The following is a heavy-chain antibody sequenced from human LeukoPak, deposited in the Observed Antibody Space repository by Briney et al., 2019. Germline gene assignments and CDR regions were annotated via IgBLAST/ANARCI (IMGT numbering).Heavy chain of an antibody. J-gene: IGHJ4*02. Sequence: SQTLSLTCTVSGGSISSGGYYWSWIRQHPGKGLEWIGYIYYSGSTYYNPSLKSRVTISVDTSKNQLSLKLSSVTAADTAVYYCARGPHWGVTMVRGVTYYFDYWGQGTLVTVSS. V-gene: IGHV4-31*03. D-gene: IGHD3-10*01. CDR1: GGSISSGGYY. CDR3: ARGPHWGVTMVRGVTYYFDY. CDR2: IYYSGST.